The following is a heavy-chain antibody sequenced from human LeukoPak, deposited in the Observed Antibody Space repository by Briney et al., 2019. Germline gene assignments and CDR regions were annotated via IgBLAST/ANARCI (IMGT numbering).Heavy chain of an antibody. CDR3: ARGPRNDYIWGSYRHTMGPWEPDY. Sequence: ASVKVSCKASGYTFTSYDINWVRQATGQGLEWMGWMNPNSGNTGYAQKFQGRVTMTRNTSISTAYMELSSLRSEDTAVYYCARGPRNDYIWGSYRHTMGPWEPDYWGQGTLVTVSS. D-gene: IGHD3-16*02. J-gene: IGHJ4*02. V-gene: IGHV1-8*01. CDR2: MNPNSGNT. CDR1: GYTFTSYD.